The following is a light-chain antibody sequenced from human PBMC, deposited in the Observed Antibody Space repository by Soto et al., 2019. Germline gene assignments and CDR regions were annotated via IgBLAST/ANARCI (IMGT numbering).Light chain of an antibody. CDR1: SSDVGTYDY. V-gene: IGLV2-14*01. J-gene: IGLJ1*01. Sequence: QSVLTQPASVSGSPGQSSAISCTGTSSDVGTYDYVSWYQQYPDKAHKLIIYEVTQRPSGVSNRFSGSKSGNTASLTISGLQAEDEADYYCSSHTSVNTRVFGTGTKVTVL. CDR2: EVT. CDR3: SSHTSVNTRV.